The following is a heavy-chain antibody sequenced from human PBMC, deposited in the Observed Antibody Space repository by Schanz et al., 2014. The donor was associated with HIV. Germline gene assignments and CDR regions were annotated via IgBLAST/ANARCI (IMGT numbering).Heavy chain of an antibody. CDR1: GGSISSGGYY. Sequence: QVQLQQWGAGQLKISETLSLTCTVSGGSISSGGYYWSWIRQHPGKGLEWIGYIYYSGSTSYNPSLKSRVTISVDTSKNQFSLKLSSVTAADTAVYYCASSQGAARAFDYWGQGTLVTVSS. D-gene: IGHD6-6*01. CDR3: ASSQGAARAFDY. V-gene: IGHV4-31*03. J-gene: IGHJ4*02. CDR2: IYYSGST.